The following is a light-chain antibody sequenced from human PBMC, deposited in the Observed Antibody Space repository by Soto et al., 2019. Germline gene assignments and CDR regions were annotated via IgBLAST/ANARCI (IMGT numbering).Light chain of an antibody. V-gene: IGKV1-27*01. CDR3: QKCDSAPPST. J-gene: IGKJ3*01. CDR1: QGISNH. CDR2: AAS. Sequence: DIQMTQSPSSLSAAVGDRVTITCRASQGISNHLAWYQHKPGRVPKLLIYAASTLQSGVPSRFSGSGSGTDFTLTISSLQPDDVATYYCQKCDSAPPSTFGPGTKV.